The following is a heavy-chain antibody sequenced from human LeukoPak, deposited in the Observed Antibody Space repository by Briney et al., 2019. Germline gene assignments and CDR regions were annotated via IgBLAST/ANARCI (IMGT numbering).Heavy chain of an antibody. J-gene: IGHJ3*02. D-gene: IGHD1-26*01. Sequence: PSETLSLTCTVSGGSISSYYWSWIRQPAGKGLEWIGRIYTSGSTNYNPSLKSRVTMSVDTSKNQFSLKLSSVTAADTAVYYCAREVLIVGAKTYDAFDIWGQGTMVTVSS. CDR3: AREVLIVGAKTYDAFDI. V-gene: IGHV4-4*07. CDR1: GGSISSYY. CDR2: IYTSGST.